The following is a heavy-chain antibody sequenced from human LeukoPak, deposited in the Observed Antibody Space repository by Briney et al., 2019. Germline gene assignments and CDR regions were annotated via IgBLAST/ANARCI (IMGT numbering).Heavy chain of an antibody. Sequence: SETLPPTCTVSGGSISSYYWSWIRQPPGKGLEWIGYIYYSGSTNYNPSLKSRVTISVDTSKNQFSLKLSSVTAADTAVYYCARGTIWSGYPYWGQGTLVTVSS. CDR3: ARGTIWSGYPY. CDR2: IYYSGST. J-gene: IGHJ4*02. CDR1: GGSISSYY. D-gene: IGHD3-3*01. V-gene: IGHV4-59*01.